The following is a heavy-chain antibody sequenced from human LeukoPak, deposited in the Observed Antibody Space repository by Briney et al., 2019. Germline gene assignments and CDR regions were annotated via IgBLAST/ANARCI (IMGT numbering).Heavy chain of an antibody. V-gene: IGHV3-66*01. Sequence: PGGSLRLSCAASGFTVTSNYMSWVRQAPGKGLEWVSVIYNDGRTYYADSVKGRFTISRDNSKNTLYLQMNSLRAEDTAVYYCARECNSGYYLSYWGQGTLVTVSS. D-gene: IGHD3-22*01. J-gene: IGHJ4*02. CDR2: IYNDGRT. CDR1: GFTVTSNY. CDR3: ARECNSGYYLSY.